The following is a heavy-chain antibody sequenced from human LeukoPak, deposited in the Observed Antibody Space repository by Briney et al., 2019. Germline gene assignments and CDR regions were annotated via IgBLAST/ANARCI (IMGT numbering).Heavy chain of an antibody. D-gene: IGHD6-19*01. CDR3: ARAVAGGNFYYYYMDV. CDR2: IYYSGST. CDR1: GGSISSSSYF. J-gene: IGHJ6*03. Sequence: SETLSLTCSVSGGSISSSSYFWGWIRQPPGKGLEWIGYIYYSGSTNYNPSLKSRVTISVDTSKNQFSLKLSSVTAADTAVYYCARAVAGGNFYYYYMDVWGKGTTVTVSS. V-gene: IGHV4-61*05.